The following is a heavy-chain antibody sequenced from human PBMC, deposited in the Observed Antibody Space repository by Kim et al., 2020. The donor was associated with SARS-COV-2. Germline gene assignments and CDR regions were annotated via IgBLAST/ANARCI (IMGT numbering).Heavy chain of an antibody. CDR1: GGTFSSYA. Sequence: SVKVSCKASGGTFSSYAISWVRQAPGQGLEWMGGIIPIFGTANYAQKFQGRVTITADESTSTAYMELSSLRSEDTAVYYCAREDSSDQGAFDIWGQGTMVTVSS. CDR3: AREDSSDQGAFDI. D-gene: IGHD3-22*01. CDR2: IIPIFGTA. J-gene: IGHJ3*02. V-gene: IGHV1-69*13.